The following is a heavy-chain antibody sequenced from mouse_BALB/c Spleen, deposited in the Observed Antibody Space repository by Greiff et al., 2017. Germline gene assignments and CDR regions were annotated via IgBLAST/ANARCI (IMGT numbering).Heavy chain of an antibody. V-gene: IGHV5-12-2*01. Sequence: EVQLVESGGGLVQPGGSLKLSCAASGFTFSSYTMSWVRQTPEKRLEWVAYISNGGGSTYYPDTVKGRFTISRDNAKNTLYLQMSSLKSEDTAMYYCARHDYGNVYYFDYWGQGTTLTVSS. CDR2: ISNGGGST. CDR1: GFTFSSYT. CDR3: ARHDYGNVYYFDY. D-gene: IGHD2-1*01. J-gene: IGHJ2*01.